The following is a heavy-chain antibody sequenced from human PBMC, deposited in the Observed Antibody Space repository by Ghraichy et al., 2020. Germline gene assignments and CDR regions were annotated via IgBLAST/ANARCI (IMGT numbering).Heavy chain of an antibody. V-gene: IGHV4-4*07. CDR1: GGSISSYY. CDR3: ASFGTMVRGVIPDYYYGMDV. D-gene: IGHD3-10*01. J-gene: IGHJ6*02. CDR2: IYTSGST. Sequence: SETLSLTCTVYGGSISSYYWSWIRQPAGKGLEWIGRIYTSGSTNYNPSLKSRVTMSVDTSKNQFSLKLSSVTAADTAVYYCASFGTMVRGVIPDYYYGMDVWGQGTKVIVSS.